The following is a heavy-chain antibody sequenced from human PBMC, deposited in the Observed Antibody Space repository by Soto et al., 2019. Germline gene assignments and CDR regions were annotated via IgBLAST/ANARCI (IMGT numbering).Heavy chain of an antibody. V-gene: IGHV3-64*01. J-gene: IGHJ6*02. CDR3: ARDVFDTYGMDV. Sequence: EVQLVESGGGLVQPGGSLRLSCAASGFTFSSYAMHWVRQAPGKGLEYVSAISSNGGSTYYANSVKGRFTISRDNSKNTLYLQMGSLRAEEMAVSYGARDVFDTYGMDVWGQGTTVTVSS. CDR1: GFTFSSYA. CDR2: ISSNGGST. D-gene: IGHD3-16*01.